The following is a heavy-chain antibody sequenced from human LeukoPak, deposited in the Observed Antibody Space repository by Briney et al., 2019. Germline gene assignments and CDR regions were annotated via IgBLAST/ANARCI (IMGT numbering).Heavy chain of an antibody. V-gene: IGHV3-21*01. J-gene: IGHJ4*02. D-gene: IGHD3-22*01. Sequence: GGSLRLSCAASGFTFSSYSMNWVRQAPGKGLEWVSSISSSSSYIYYADSVKGRFTISRDNAKDSLYLQMNSLRAEDTAVYYCARGRDAAKYYYDSSGSYPDYWGQGTLVTVSS. CDR2: ISSSSSYI. CDR1: GFTFSSYS. CDR3: ARGRDAAKYYYDSSGSYPDY.